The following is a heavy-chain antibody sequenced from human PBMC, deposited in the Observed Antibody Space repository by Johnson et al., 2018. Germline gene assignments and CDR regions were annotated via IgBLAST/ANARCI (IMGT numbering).Heavy chain of an antibody. CDR1: GFTFTNAW. CDR3: ATQLDY. CDR2: IPSKIDGGTT. J-gene: IGHJ4*02. D-gene: IGHD5-24*01. V-gene: IGHV3-15*07. Sequence: VQLVQSGGGVVQPGGSLRLSCEASGFTFTNAWMNWVRQAPGKGLEWVGRIPSKIDGGTTDYAAPVKGRFTISRDDSKNTLYLQMNGLKTEDTAVYYCATQLDYWGQGTLVTVSS.